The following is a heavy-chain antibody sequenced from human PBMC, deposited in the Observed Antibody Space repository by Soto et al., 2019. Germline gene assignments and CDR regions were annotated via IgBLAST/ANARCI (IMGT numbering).Heavy chain of an antibody. CDR1: GGTFSSYA. D-gene: IGHD6-13*01. V-gene: IGHV1-69*13. CDR2: IIPIFGTA. J-gene: IGHJ4*02. CDR3: ARDGVPGRYSSSWYYYFDY. Sequence: ASVKVSCKASGGTFSSYAISWVRQAPGQGPEWMGGIIPIFGTANYAQKFQGRVTITADESTSTAYMELSSLRSEDTAVYYCARDGVPGRYSSSWYYYFDYWGQGTLVTVPS.